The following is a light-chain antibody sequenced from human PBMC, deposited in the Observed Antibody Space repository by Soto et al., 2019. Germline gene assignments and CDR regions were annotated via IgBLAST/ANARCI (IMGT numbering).Light chain of an antibody. CDR3: QSYDSSLSGSV. J-gene: IGLJ3*02. Sequence: QAVVTQPPSVSGAPGQRVTISCTGSSSNIGAEYDVHWYKQAPGMAPQLLIYATSDRPSGVPDRFSGSKSGISASLAITGLQPEDEATYFCQSYDSSLSGSVFGGGTQLTVL. CDR1: SSNIGAEYD. CDR2: ATS. V-gene: IGLV1-40*01.